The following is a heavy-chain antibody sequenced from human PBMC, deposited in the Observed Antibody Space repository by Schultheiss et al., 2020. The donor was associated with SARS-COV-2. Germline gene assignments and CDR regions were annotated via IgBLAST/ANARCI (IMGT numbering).Heavy chain of an antibody. CDR2: ISSSGSTI. D-gene: IGHD6-6*01. Sequence: GGSLRLSCAASGFTFSSYEMNWVHQAPGKGLEWVSYISSSGSTIYYADSVKGRFTISRDNAKNSLYLQMNSLRAEDTAVYYCARVVGYSSSSYTDAFDIWGQGTMVTVSS. CDR3: ARVVGYSSSSYTDAFDI. V-gene: IGHV3-48*03. J-gene: IGHJ3*02. CDR1: GFTFSSYE.